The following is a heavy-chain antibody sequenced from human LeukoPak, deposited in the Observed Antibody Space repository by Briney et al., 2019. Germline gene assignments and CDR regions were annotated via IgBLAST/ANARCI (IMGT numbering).Heavy chain of an antibody. CDR2: IYYSGST. D-gene: IGHD3-22*01. Sequence: SETLSLTCTVSGGSISSSSYYWGWIRQPPGKGLEWIGSIYYSGSTYCNPSLKSRVTISVDTSKNQFSLKLSSVTAADTAVYYCAKRGTYYYDSSINWFDPWGQGTLVTVSS. CDR1: GGSISSSSYY. V-gene: IGHV4-39*01. CDR3: AKRGTYYYDSSINWFDP. J-gene: IGHJ5*02.